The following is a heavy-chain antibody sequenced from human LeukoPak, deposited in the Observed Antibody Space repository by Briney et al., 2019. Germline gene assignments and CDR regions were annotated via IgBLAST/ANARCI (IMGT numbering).Heavy chain of an antibody. V-gene: IGHV3-21*01. CDR1: GFTFSSYE. Sequence: GGSLRLSCAASGFTFSSYEMNWVRQAPGKGLEWVSSISSSSSYIYYADSVKGRFTISRDNDKNSLYLQMNSLRAEDTAVYYCARDFIYSSIDYYYMDVWGKGTTVTVSS. CDR2: ISSSSSYI. D-gene: IGHD6-13*01. J-gene: IGHJ6*03. CDR3: ARDFIYSSIDYYYMDV.